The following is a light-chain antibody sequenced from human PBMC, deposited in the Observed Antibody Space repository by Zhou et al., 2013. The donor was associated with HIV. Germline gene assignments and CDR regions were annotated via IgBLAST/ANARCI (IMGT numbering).Light chain of an antibody. CDR3: QQYNGYST. Sequence: DIQMTQSPSSLSASVGDRITITCRASQSISTYLIWYQQQPGKAPKVLIYKASTLASGVPSRFSGSGSGTDFTLTISSLQPDDVATYFCQQYNGYSTFGQGTKVEIK. CDR1: QSISTY. J-gene: IGKJ1*01. CDR2: KAS. V-gene: IGKV1-5*03.